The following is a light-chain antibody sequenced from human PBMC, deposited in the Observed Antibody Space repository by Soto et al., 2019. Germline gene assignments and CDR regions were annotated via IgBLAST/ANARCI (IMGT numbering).Light chain of an antibody. V-gene: IGKV3-11*01. CDR1: QSVSSY. Sequence: EIVLTQSPATLSLSPGERATLSCRASQSVSSYLACYQQKPGQAPRLLIYEASNRATGIPARFSGSGSGTDFTLTISTLEPEDFAVYYCKQRRNWSLTFGGGTKVAIK. CDR2: EAS. J-gene: IGKJ4*01. CDR3: KQRRNWSLT.